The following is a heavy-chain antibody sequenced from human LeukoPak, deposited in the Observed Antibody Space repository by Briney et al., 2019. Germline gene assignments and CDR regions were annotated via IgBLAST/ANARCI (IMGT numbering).Heavy chain of an antibody. CDR2: INPNTGGT. Sequence: ASVKVSCKASGYTFTGYYLHWVRQAPGQGLEWMAWINPNTGGTNYAQNFQGRVTVTRDTSINTAYMELFSLTSDDTAIYYCARSTLIMIRGVVDYWGQGSLVAVSS. D-gene: IGHD3-10*01. J-gene: IGHJ4*02. CDR1: GYTFTGYY. V-gene: IGHV1-2*02. CDR3: ARSTLIMIRGVVDY.